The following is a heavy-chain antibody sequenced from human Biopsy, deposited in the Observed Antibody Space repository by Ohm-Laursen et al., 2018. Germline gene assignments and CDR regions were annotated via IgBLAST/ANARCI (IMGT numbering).Heavy chain of an antibody. Sequence: TLSLTCTVSGDSVTKYYWSWIRQPPGKGLEWIGHIYYSVMTNYNPSLQSRVSISVDTSRNQVSLTLSSVTAADTAVYYCASAGYNLDWNFDLWGRGTRVTVSS. CDR1: GDSVTKYY. CDR2: IYYSVMT. V-gene: IGHV4-59*02. J-gene: IGHJ2*01. CDR3: ASAGYNLDWNFDL. D-gene: IGHD5-24*01.